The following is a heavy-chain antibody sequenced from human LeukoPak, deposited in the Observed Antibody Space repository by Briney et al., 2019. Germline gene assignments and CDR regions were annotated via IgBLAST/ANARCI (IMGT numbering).Heavy chain of an antibody. J-gene: IGHJ4*02. V-gene: IGHV1-46*01. Sequence: ASVKVSCKASGYTFTSYYMHWVRQAPGQGLEWMGIINPSGGSTSYAQKFQGRVTMTRDTSTSTVYMELSSLRSEDTAVYYCARDGPADNYDSSGYFDYWGQGTLVTVSS. CDR1: GYTFTSYY. D-gene: IGHD3-22*01. CDR3: ARDGPADNYDSSGYFDY. CDR2: INPSGGST.